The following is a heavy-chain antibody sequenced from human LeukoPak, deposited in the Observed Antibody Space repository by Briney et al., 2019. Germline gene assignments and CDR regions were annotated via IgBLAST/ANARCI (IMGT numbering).Heavy chain of an antibody. CDR1: GFTFSSYG. CDR3: ARFYRDTWYYFDY. CDR2: ISYDGSNK. Sequence: GGSLRLSCAASGFTFSSYGMLWVRQAPGKGLEWVAVISYDGSNKYYADSVKGRFTISRDDSENMLYLQVDSLRVEGTAIYYCARFYRDTWYYFDYWGQGTLVTVSS. J-gene: IGHJ4*02. V-gene: IGHV3-30*03. D-gene: IGHD2/OR15-2a*01.